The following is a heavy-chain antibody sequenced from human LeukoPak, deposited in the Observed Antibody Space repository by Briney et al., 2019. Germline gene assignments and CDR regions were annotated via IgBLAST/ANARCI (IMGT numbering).Heavy chain of an antibody. Sequence: NPSQTLSLTCTVSGGSISSGSYYWSWIRQPAGKGLEWIGRIYTSGSTNYNPSLKSRVTISVDTSKNQFSLKLSSVTAADTAVYYCARAYDFWSGYYYPWGQGTLVTVS. J-gene: IGHJ5*02. CDR2: IYTSGST. D-gene: IGHD3-3*01. CDR1: GGSISSGSYY. V-gene: IGHV4-61*02. CDR3: ARAYDFWSGYYYP.